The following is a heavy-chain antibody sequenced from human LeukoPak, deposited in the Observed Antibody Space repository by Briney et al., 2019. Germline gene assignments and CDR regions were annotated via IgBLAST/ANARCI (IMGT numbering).Heavy chain of an antibody. D-gene: IGHD5-12*01. Sequence: PGGSLRLSCAASGFAFSSYSMNWVRQAPGKGLEWVSYISSSSSTIYYADSVKGRFTISRDNAKNSLYLQMNNLRAEDTAVYYCARDLENAYDPIAGIDYWGQGTLVTVSS. CDR3: ARDLENAYDPIAGIDY. CDR1: GFAFSSYS. J-gene: IGHJ4*02. CDR2: ISSSSSTI. V-gene: IGHV3-48*04.